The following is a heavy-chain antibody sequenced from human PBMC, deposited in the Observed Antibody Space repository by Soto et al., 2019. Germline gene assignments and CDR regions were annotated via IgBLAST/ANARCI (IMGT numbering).Heavy chain of an antibody. CDR2: IDPSDSYT. D-gene: IGHD6-19*01. V-gene: IGHV5-10-1*01. Sequence: GESLKISCEGSGYSFTSDCISLVRRMPGKGLEWMGRIDPSDSYTNYSPSFQGHVTISADKSISTAYLQWSSLKASDTAMYYCATQGIAVAGGAFDIWGQGTMVTVSS. CDR1: GYSFTSDC. J-gene: IGHJ3*02. CDR3: ATQGIAVAGGAFDI.